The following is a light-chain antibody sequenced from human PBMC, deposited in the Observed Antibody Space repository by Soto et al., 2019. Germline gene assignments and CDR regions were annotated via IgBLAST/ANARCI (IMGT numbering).Light chain of an antibody. J-gene: IGKJ1*01. V-gene: IGKV3-11*01. CDR1: QSVGSY. CDR3: QQRGNWPVT. Sequence: EIVLTQSPASLSLSPGERATLSCRASQSVGSYFAWYQQKPGQAPRLLIYDASNSATGIPARFSGSGSGTDFTLTISSLEPDYFAVYYCQQRGNWPVTFGQGTRVDIK. CDR2: DAS.